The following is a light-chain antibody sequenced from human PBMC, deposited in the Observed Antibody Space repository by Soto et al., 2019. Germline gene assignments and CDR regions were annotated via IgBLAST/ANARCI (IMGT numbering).Light chain of an antibody. Sequence: EIVLTQSPGTLSLSPGEKATLSCRASQRVSGSFLAWYQQKPGQAPRHLIYGASSRATGIPDRFSGSGSGTDFTLTISRLEPEDFAVYYCHQYGSSPLTFGQGTKLEIK. V-gene: IGKV3-20*01. J-gene: IGKJ2*01. CDR3: HQYGSSPLT. CDR2: GAS. CDR1: QRVSGSF.